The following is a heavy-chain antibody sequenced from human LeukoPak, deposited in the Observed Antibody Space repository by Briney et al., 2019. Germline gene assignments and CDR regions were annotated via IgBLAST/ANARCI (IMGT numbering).Heavy chain of an antibody. D-gene: IGHD3-10*01. Sequence: GGSLRLSCAASGFTFSSYWMSWVRQAPGKGLEWVANIKQDGSEKYYVDSVKGRFTISRDSAKNSLYLQMNSLRAEDTAVYYCARAGHYYGSGSSFDYWGQGTLVTVSS. V-gene: IGHV3-7*01. J-gene: IGHJ4*02. CDR2: IKQDGSEK. CDR3: ARAGHYYGSGSSFDY. CDR1: GFTFSSYW.